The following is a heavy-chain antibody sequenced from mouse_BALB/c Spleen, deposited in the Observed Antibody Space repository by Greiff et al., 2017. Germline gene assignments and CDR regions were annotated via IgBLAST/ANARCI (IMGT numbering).Heavy chain of an antibody. V-gene: IGHV2-2*02. CDR1: GFSLTSYG. J-gene: IGHJ4*01. CDR3: ARMDHRYYAMDY. D-gene: IGHD2-14*01. CDR2: IWSGGST. Sequence: VQGVESGPGLVQPSQSLSITCTVSGFSLTSYGVHWVRQSPGKGLEWLGVIWSGGSTDYNAAFISRLSISKDNSKSQVFFKMNSLQANDTAIYYCARMDHRYYAMDYWGQGTSVTVSS.